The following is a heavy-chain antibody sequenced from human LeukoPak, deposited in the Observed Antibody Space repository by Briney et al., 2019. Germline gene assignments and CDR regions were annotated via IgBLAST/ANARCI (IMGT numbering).Heavy chain of an antibody. J-gene: IGHJ5*01. CDR2: ISASGGTT. V-gene: IGHV3-23*01. Sequence: GGSLRLSCAASGFTFNNYAMSWVRQAPGRGLEWVSAISASGGTTYYADSVKGRFTISRDNSENTLFLQMNSLRAEDTAVYYCAKEPREYCSSTSCPNWFDSWGQGTLVTVSS. CDR3: AKEPREYCSSTSCPNWFDS. CDR1: GFTFNNYA. D-gene: IGHD2-2*01.